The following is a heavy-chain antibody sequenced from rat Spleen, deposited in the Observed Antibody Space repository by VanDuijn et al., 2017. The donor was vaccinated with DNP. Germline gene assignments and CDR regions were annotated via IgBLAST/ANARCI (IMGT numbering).Heavy chain of an antibody. J-gene: IGHJ2*01. V-gene: IGHV5-31*01. CDR1: GFTFNNDW. CDR3: ARPGLGTIDY. CDR2: ITTGGDIT. D-gene: IGHD4-2*01. Sequence: EVQLVESGGDPVQPGRSLTLSCVVSGFTFNNDWMTWVRQVPGKGLEWVASITTGGDITYYPDSVKGRFTVSRDHAKNTLYLRLNSLRSEDTATYYCARPGLGTIDYWGQGVMVTVSS.